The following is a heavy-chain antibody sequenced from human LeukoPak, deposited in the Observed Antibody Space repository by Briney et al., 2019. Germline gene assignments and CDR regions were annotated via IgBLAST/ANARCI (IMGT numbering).Heavy chain of an antibody. J-gene: IGHJ4*02. CDR2: ISYDGSNK. CDR1: GFTFSSYD. V-gene: IGHV3-30*18. CDR3: AKWGYSYGLPDY. D-gene: IGHD5-18*01. Sequence: GGSLRLSCAASGFTFSSYDMHWVRQAPGKGLEWVAVISYDGSNKYYADSVKGRFTISRDNSKNTLYLQMNSLRAEDTAVYYCAKWGYSYGLPDYWGQGTLVTVSS.